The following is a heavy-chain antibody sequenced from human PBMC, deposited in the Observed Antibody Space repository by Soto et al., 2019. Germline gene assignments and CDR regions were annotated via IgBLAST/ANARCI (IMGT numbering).Heavy chain of an antibody. CDR2: INAGNGNT. Sequence: ASVKVSCKASGYTFTSYAMHWVRQAPGQRLEWMGWINAGNGNTKYSQKFQGRVTITRDTSASTAYMELSSLRSEDTAVFYCASVGYCGGGSCYFGLGTFDVWGQGTMVTVTS. CDR1: GYTFTSYA. CDR3: ASVGYCGGGSCYFGLGTFDV. D-gene: IGHD2-15*01. J-gene: IGHJ3*01. V-gene: IGHV1-3*01.